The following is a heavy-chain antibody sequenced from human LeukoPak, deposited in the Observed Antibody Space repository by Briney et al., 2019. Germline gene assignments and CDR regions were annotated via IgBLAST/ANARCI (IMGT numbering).Heavy chain of an antibody. CDR2: IYYSGST. J-gene: IGHJ3*02. Sequence: KPSETLSLTCTVSGGSISSYYWSWIRQPPGKGLEWIGYIYYSGSTNYNPSLKSRVTIPVDTSKNQFSLKLSSVTAADTAVYYCARERLGELSDAFDIWGQGTMVTVSS. CDR3: ARERLGELSDAFDI. CDR1: GGSISSYY. V-gene: IGHV4-59*01. D-gene: IGHD3-16*02.